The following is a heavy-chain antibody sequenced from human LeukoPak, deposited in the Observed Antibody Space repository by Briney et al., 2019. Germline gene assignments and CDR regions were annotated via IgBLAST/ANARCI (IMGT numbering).Heavy chain of an antibody. D-gene: IGHD3-22*01. V-gene: IGHV3-23*01. CDR3: AKIYYYDSSGYSSPDY. CDR1: GFTFSSYG. J-gene: IGHJ4*02. Sequence: GGSLRLSCAASGFTFSSYGMSWVRQAPGKGLEWVSAISGSGGSTYYADSVKGRFTISRDNSKNTLYLQMNSLRAEDTAVYYCAKIYYYDSSGYSSPDYWGQGTLVTVSS. CDR2: ISGSGGST.